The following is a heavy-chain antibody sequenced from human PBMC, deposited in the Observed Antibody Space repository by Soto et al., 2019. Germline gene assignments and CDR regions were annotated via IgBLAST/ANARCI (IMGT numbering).Heavy chain of an antibody. V-gene: IGHV3-23*01. Sequence: LRLSCAASGFSFSDYAMSWVRQAPGKGLEWVSSISLTGDSTYYADSVKGRFDISRDNFESTLYLQMNGLRAEDTAVYYCAKDRGAARLSDYFDYWGQGALVTVSS. CDR1: GFSFSDYA. CDR3: AKDRGAARLSDYFDY. CDR2: ISLTGDST. J-gene: IGHJ4*02. D-gene: IGHD6-6*01.